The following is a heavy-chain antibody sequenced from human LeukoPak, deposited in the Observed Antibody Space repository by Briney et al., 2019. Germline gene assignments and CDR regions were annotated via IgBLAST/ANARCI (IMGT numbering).Heavy chain of an antibody. D-gene: IGHD1-26*01. Sequence: GGPLRLSCAASGFSFSTYWMAWVRQAPGKGLEWVANIKGEESARHQADSVKGRFTISRDNAQKSVYLQMSSLRREDTAVYYCARDVGGSLDYWGQGTLVTVSS. V-gene: IGHV3-7*01. J-gene: IGHJ4*02. CDR1: GFSFSTYW. CDR2: IKGEESAR. CDR3: ARDVGGSLDY.